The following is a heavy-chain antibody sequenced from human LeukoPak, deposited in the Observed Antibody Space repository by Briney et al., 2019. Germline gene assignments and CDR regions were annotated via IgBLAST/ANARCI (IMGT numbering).Heavy chain of an antibody. CDR2: IWYDGSNK. J-gene: IGHJ4*02. V-gene: IGHV3-33*01. CDR3: ARGGDPLLFDY. CDR1: GFTFSSYG. Sequence: PGGSLRLSCAASGFTFSSYGMHWVRQAPGKGLEWVAVIWYDGSNKYYADSVKGRFTISRDNSKNTLYLQMNSLRAEDTAVYYCARGGDPLLFDYWGQGTLVTVSS. D-gene: IGHD2-21*01.